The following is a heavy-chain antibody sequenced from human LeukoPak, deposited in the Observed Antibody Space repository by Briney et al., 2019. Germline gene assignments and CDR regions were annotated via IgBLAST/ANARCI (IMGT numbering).Heavy chain of an antibody. CDR1: GGTFSSYA. Sequence: SVKVSCKASGGTFSSYAISWVRQAPGQGLEWMGGIIPIFGTANYAQKFQGRVTITADESTSTAYMELSSLRSGDTAVYYCAKNSGSPDAFDIWGQGTMVTVSS. J-gene: IGHJ3*02. CDR2: IIPIFGTA. CDR3: AKNSGSPDAFDI. D-gene: IGHD1-26*01. V-gene: IGHV1-69*01.